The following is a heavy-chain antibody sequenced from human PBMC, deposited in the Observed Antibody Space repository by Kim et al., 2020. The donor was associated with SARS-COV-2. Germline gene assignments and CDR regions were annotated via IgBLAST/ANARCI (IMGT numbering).Heavy chain of an antibody. CDR1: GFTFDDYT. D-gene: IGHD6-19*01. J-gene: IGHJ6*02. CDR2: ISWDGGST. Sequence: GGSLRLSCAASGFTFDDYTMHWVRQAPGKGLEWVSLISWDGGSTYYADSVKGRFTISRDNSKNSLYLQMNSLRTEDTALYYCAKLSSSGWFEESDMDVWGQGPTVTVSS. V-gene: IGHV3-43*01. CDR3: AKLSSSGWFEESDMDV.